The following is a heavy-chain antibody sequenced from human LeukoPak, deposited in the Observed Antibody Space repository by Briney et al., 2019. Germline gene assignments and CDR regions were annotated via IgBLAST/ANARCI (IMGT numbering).Heavy chain of an antibody. CDR2: IWYDGSNK. CDR3: ARAAVAGHFDY. D-gene: IGHD6-19*01. CDR1: GFTFSSYG. V-gene: IGHV3-33*01. J-gene: IGHJ4*02. Sequence: GGSLRLSCAASGFTFSSYGMHWVRQAPGKGLEWVAVIWYDGSNKYYADSVKGRFTISRDNSKNTLYLQMNSLRAEDTAVHYCARAAVAGHFDYWGQGTLVTVSS.